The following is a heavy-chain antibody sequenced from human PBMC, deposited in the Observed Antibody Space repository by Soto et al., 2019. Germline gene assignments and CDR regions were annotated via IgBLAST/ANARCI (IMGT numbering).Heavy chain of an antibody. V-gene: IGHV3-21*01. CDR3: ARDPERYYFDSTGYHSGYYNGMDV. Sequence: GGSLRLSCVASGFTINNYSMNWVRQAPGKGLEWVSSISSSSSYIFYADSVKGRFTISRDNAQNSLYLQMNSLRAEDTAVYYCARDPERYYFDSTGYHSGYYNGMDVWGQGTTVTVSS. CDR1: GFTINNYS. D-gene: IGHD3-22*01. CDR2: ISSSSSYI. J-gene: IGHJ6*02.